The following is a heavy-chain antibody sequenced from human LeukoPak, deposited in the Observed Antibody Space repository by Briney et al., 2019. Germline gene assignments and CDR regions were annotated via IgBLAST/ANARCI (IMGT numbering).Heavy chain of an antibody. CDR3: ARLSESGSSGFDY. Sequence: SETLSLTCTVSGGSISSYYWSWIRQPPGKGLEWIGYIYYSGSTNYNPSLKSRVTISVDTSKNQFSLKLSSVTAADTAVYYCARLSESGSSGFDYWGQETLVTVSS. D-gene: IGHD3-10*01. CDR1: GGSISSYY. CDR2: IYYSGST. V-gene: IGHV4-59*08. J-gene: IGHJ4*02.